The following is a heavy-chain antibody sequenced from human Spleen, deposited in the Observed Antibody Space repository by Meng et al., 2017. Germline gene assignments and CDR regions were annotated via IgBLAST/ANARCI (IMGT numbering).Heavy chain of an antibody. CDR3: AKSYYDSSGYHDY. D-gene: IGHD3-22*01. Sequence: GESLKISCAASGFTFDDYAMHWVRQAPGKGLEWVSGISGSDDTTYYADSVKGRFTISRDNSKNTLYVQMNSLRAEDTAVYYCAKSYYDSSGYHDYWGQGTLVTVSS. V-gene: IGHV3-23*01. CDR1: GFTFDDYA. CDR2: ISGSDDTT. J-gene: IGHJ4*02.